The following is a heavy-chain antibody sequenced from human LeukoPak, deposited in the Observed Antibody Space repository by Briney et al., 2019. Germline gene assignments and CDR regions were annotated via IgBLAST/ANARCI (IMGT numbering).Heavy chain of an antibody. D-gene: IGHD5-12*01. V-gene: IGHV4-59*08. J-gene: IGHJ6*02. CDR2: IYYRGST. Sequence: SETLSLTCTVSGGSISSYYWSWIRQPPGKGLEWIGYIYYRGSTNYNPSLKSRVTISVDTSKNQFSLKLSSVTAADTAVYYCASNIVATSGMDVWGQGTTVTVSS. CDR1: GGSISSYY. CDR3: ASNIVATSGMDV.